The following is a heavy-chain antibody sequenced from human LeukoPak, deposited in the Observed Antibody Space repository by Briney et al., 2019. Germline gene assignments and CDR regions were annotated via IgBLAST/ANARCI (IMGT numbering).Heavy chain of an antibody. V-gene: IGHV3-23*01. CDR2: IFGSGGSA. CDR3: AKTTTGYSSGRYPGWPADS. CDR1: GFTFNTHA. Sequence: PGGSLRLSCAASGFTFNTHAMCWVRQAPGKGLEWVSGIFGSGGSAHYADSVKGRFTISRDNSKNTVYLQMNSLRAEDTAVYYCAKTTTGYSSGRYPGWPADSWGQGALVTVSS. J-gene: IGHJ4*02. D-gene: IGHD6-19*01.